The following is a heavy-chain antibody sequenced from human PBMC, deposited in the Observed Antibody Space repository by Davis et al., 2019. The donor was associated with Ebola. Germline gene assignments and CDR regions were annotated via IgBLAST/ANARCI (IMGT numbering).Heavy chain of an antibody. D-gene: IGHD2-2*01. V-gene: IGHV3-30*02. Sequence: PGGSLRLSCVLSGLTFSRYGMHWVRPAPGKGLEWVAFIWYDGRNSHYIDSVKGRFTISRDNSKNTLYLQMNSLRAEDTAVYYCAKDDCISTSCYMDVWGQGTTVTVSS. CDR1: GLTFSRYG. J-gene: IGHJ6*03. CDR3: AKDDCISTSCYMDV. CDR2: IWYDGRNS.